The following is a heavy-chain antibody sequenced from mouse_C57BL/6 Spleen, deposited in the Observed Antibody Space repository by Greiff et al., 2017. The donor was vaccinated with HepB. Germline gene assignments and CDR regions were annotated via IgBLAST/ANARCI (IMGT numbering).Heavy chain of an antibody. J-gene: IGHJ4*01. CDR3: ARGGPYYAMDY. CDR2: IYPGDGDT. Sequence: VQLQQSGAELVKPGASVKISCKASGYAFSSHWMNWVKQRPGKGLEWIGQIYPGDGDTNYNGKFKGKATLTADKSSSTAYMQLSSLTSEDSAVYFCARGGPYYAMDYWGQGTSVTVSS. V-gene: IGHV1-80*01. CDR1: GYAFSSHW.